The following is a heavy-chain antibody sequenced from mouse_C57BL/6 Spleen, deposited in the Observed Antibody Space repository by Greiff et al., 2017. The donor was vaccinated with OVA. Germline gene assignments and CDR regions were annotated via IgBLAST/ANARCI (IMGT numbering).Heavy chain of an antibody. V-gene: IGHV1-50*01. J-gene: IGHJ3*01. CDR3: AGVGGYYVGFAY. D-gene: IGHD2-3*01. Sequence: QVQLQQPGAELVKPGASVKLSCKASGYTFTSYWMQWVKQRPGQGLEWIGEIAPSDSYTNYNQKFKGKATLTVDTSSSTAYMQLSSLTSEDSAVYDCAGVGGYYVGFAYWGQGTLVTVSA. CDR1: GYTFTSYW. CDR2: IAPSDSYT.